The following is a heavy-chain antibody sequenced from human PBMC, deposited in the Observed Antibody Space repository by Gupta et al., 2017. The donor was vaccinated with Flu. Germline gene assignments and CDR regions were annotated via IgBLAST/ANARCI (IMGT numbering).Heavy chain of an antibody. J-gene: IGHJ4*02. V-gene: IGHV4-34*01. CDR2: INHSGSN. Sequence: QVQLQQWGAGLLKPSETLSLTCAVYGGSVSGYYWSWIRQPPGKGLEWIGEINHSGSNNYNPSLKSLVNISVDTSKNQFSLKLSSVTAADTAVYYCARECSGGSCYSHWGKGTLVTVSS. CDR1: GGSVSGYY. CDR3: ARECSGGSCYSH. D-gene: IGHD2-15*01.